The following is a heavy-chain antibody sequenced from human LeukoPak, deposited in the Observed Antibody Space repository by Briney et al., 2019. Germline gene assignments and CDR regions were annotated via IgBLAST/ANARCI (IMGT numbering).Heavy chain of an antibody. J-gene: IGHJ4*02. CDR1: GYSFTSYW. CDR3: ARPSGYYGSGSYYADYVY. CDR2: IYPGDSDT. D-gene: IGHD3-10*01. Sequence: GESLKISCKGSGYSFTSYWIGWVRQMPGKGLEWMGIIYPGDSDTRYSPSFQGQVTISADKSISTAYLQWSSLKASDTAMYYCARPSGYYGSGSYYADYVYWGQGTLVTVSS. V-gene: IGHV5-51*01.